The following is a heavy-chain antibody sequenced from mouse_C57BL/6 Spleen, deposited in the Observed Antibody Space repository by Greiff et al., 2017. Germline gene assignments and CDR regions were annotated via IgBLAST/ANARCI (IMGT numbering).Heavy chain of an antibody. CDR2: IDPSDSYT. Sequence: QVQLQQPGAELVKPGASVKLSCKASGYTFTSYWMQWVKQRPGQGLEWIGEIDPSDSYTTYHQKFKGKATLTVDTSSSPAYMQLSSLTSEDSAVYYCARKTAQATFMDYWGQGTSVTVSS. D-gene: IGHD3-2*02. J-gene: IGHJ4*01. CDR3: ARKTAQATFMDY. CDR1: GYTFTSYW. V-gene: IGHV1-50*01.